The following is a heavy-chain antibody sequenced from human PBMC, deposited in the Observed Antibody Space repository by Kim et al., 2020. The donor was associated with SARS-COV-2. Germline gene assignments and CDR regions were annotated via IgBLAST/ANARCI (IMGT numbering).Heavy chain of an antibody. CDR1: GFTFDDYG. V-gene: IGHV3-20*01. CDR3: ARGPATAISGRKDEYYFDY. J-gene: IGHJ4*02. CDR2: INWNGGST. Sequence: GGSLRLSCAASGFTFDDYGMSWVRQAPGKGLEWVSGINWNGGSTGYADSVKGRFTISRDNAKNSLYLQMNSLRAEDTALYHCARGPATAISGRKDEYYFDYWGQGTLVTVSS. D-gene: IGHD2-2*02.